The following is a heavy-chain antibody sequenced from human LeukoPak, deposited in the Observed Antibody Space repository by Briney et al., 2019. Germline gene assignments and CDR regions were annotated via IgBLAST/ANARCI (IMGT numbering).Heavy chain of an antibody. V-gene: IGHV3-9*01. CDR2: ISWNNDHI. CDR3: VKDLKAGGILTD. J-gene: IGHJ4*02. Sequence: GGSLRLSCAASGFSFDEYAMHWVREAPGKGVEWVSGISWNNDHIGYADSVKGRFTISRDNAKNFLFLQMNSLRVEDTALYYCVKDLKAGGILTDWGQGTLVTVSS. CDR1: GFSFDEYA. D-gene: IGHD3-9*01.